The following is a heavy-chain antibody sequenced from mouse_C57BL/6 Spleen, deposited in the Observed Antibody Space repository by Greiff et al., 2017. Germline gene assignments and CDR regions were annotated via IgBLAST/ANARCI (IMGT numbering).Heavy chain of an antibody. CDR3: ARGYYYGSSFFMYY. J-gene: IGHJ4*01. V-gene: IGHV1-39*01. D-gene: IGHD1-1*01. CDR1: GYSFTDYN. Sequence: EVQLVESGPELVKPGASVKISCKASGYSFTDYNMNWVKQSNGKSLEWIGVINPNYGTTSYNQKFKGKATLTVDQSSSTAYMQLNSLTSEDSAVYYCARGYYYGSSFFMYYWGQGTSVTVSS. CDR2: INPNYGTT.